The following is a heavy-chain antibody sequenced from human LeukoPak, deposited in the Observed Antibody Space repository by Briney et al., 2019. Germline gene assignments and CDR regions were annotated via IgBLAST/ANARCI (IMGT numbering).Heavy chain of an antibody. CDR1: GGTFSSYA. D-gene: IGHD1-1*01. Sequence: SVKVSCKASGGTFSSYAISWVRQAPGQGIEWMGRIIPIFGTANYAQKFQGRVTITTDESTSTAYMELSSLRSEDTAVYYCARDLLTGYNWFDPWGQGTLVTVSS. J-gene: IGHJ5*02. CDR3: ARDLLTGYNWFDP. CDR2: IIPIFGTA. V-gene: IGHV1-69*05.